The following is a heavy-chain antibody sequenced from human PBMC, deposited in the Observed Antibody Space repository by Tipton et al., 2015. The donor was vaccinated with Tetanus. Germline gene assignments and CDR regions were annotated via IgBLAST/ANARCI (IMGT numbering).Heavy chain of an antibody. D-gene: IGHD2/OR15-2a*01. CDR2: ISGSSNFI. CDR3: ARETSLTTSY. CDR1: GFTFSDYS. V-gene: IGHV3-21*01. Sequence: SLRLSCAASGFTFSDYSMNWVRQAPGKGLEWVSSISGSSNFINYADSVKGRFTISRANAKNSLYLQINSLRADDTGVYYCARETSLTTSYWGQGTMVTVSS. J-gene: IGHJ1*01.